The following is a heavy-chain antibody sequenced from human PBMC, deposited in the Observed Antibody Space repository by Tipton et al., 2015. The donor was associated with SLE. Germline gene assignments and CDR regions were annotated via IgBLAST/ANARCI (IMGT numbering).Heavy chain of an antibody. Sequence: TLSLTCTVSGGSISSYVWTWIRQPPGKGLGWIGCIYYSGSTNYNPSLKSRVTISVDTSKNQFSLNLSSVTAADTAVYYCARDGGGGQLGFDLWGRGTLVTVSS. D-gene: IGHD3-16*01. CDR2: IYYSGST. J-gene: IGHJ2*01. CDR1: GGSISSYV. V-gene: IGHV4-59*01. CDR3: ARDGGGGQLGFDL.